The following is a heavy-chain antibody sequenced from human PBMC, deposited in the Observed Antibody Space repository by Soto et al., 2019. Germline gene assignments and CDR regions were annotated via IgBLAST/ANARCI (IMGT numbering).Heavy chain of an antibody. D-gene: IGHD3-22*01. CDR1: GFTFGDYA. V-gene: IGHV3-49*04. CDR3: TRVGGYYDSSGYPDY. CDR2: IRSNAYGGTT. J-gene: IGHJ4*02. Sequence: PGGSLRLSCTASGFTFGDYAMSWVRQAPGKGLEWVGFIRSNAYGGTTEYAASVKGRFTISSDDSKSIAYLQMNSLKTEDTAVYYCTRVGGYYDSSGYPDYWGQGTLVTVSS.